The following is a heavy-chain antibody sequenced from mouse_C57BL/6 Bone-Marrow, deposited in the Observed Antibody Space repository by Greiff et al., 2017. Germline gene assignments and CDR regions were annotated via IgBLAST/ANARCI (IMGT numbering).Heavy chain of an antibody. J-gene: IGHJ3*01. Sequence: ESGPGLVKPSQSLSLTCSVTGYSITSGYYWNWIRQFPGNKLEWMGYISYDGSNNYNPSLKNRISITRDTSTNQFFLKLNSVTTEDTATYYCARDDYDETFAYWGQGTLVTVSA. CDR2: ISYDGSN. CDR3: ARDDYDETFAY. D-gene: IGHD2-4*01. V-gene: IGHV3-6*01. CDR1: GYSITSGYY.